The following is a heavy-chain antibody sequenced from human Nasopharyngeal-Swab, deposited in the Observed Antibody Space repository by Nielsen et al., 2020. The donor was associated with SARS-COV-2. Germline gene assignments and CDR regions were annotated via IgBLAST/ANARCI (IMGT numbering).Heavy chain of an antibody. D-gene: IGHD5-18*01. V-gene: IGHV2-70*01. CDR2: IDWDDDK. Sequence: SGPTLVKPTQTPTLTCTFSGFSLSTSGMCVSWIRQPPGKALEWLALIDWDDDKYYSTSLKTRLTISKDTSKNQVVLTMTNMDPVDTATYYCARMAAMDNYYYGMDVWGQGTTVTVSS. J-gene: IGHJ6*02. CDR3: ARMAAMDNYYYGMDV. CDR1: GFSLSTSGMC.